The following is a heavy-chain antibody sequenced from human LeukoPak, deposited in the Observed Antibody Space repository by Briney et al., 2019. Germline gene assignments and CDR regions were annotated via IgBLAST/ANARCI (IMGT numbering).Heavy chain of an antibody. CDR1: GFTFSRYW. CDR3: ASLFPWFDP. Sequence: PGGSLRLSCAASGFTFSRYWIHWVRQAPGKGLVWVSRINSDGSTTTYADSVKGRFTISRDNAKNSLNLQMNSLRAEDTAVYYCASLFPWFDPWGQGTLVTVSS. J-gene: IGHJ5*02. V-gene: IGHV3-74*01. CDR2: INSDGSTT.